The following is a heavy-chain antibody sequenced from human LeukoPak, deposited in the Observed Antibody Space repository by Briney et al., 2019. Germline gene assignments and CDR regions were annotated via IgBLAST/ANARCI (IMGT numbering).Heavy chain of an antibody. V-gene: IGHV4-39*07. D-gene: IGHD3-16*01. J-gene: IGHJ4*02. Sequence: SETLSLTCTVSGVSISTTSYYWGWIRQTPGKGLEWIGSMLYRGSTYYSPSLRSRVIISVDASKNQFFLTLSAVTAADTAVYYCAWQGGWGGALSFFDSWGQGTLVTVSS. CDR1: GVSISTTSYY. CDR2: MLYRGST. CDR3: AWQGGWGGALSFFDS.